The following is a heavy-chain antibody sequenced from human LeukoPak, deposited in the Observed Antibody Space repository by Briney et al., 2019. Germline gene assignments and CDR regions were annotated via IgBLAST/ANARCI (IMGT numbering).Heavy chain of an antibody. CDR1: GFTFSSYW. J-gene: IGHJ4*02. CDR3: TRVVAGNIMIVPPFFDY. Sequence: GGSLRLSCAASGFTFSSYWMHWVRQAPGKGLVWVSRLNSDGSSTSYADSVEGRFTISRDNAKNTLYLRMNSLRAEDTAVYFCTRVVAGNIMIVPPFFDYWGQGTLVTVSS. V-gene: IGHV3-74*01. D-gene: IGHD2/OR15-2a*01. CDR2: LNSDGSST.